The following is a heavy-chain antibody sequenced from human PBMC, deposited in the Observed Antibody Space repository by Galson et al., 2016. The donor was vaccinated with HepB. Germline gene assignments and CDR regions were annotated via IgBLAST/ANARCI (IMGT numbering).Heavy chain of an antibody. J-gene: IGHJ6*02. CDR1: GGSISSDY. V-gene: IGHV4-59*01. D-gene: IGHD3-22*01. Sequence: ETLSLTCTVSGGSISSDYWSWVRQPPGKGLEWIGYISYSGTTKYNPSLKSRVTISIDRSKNHFSLKLSSVTAADTAVYYCARDSTHYYDTSGYYYGLYFYGMDVWGQGTTVTVSS. CDR2: ISYSGTT. CDR3: ARDSTHYYDTSGYYYGLYFYGMDV.